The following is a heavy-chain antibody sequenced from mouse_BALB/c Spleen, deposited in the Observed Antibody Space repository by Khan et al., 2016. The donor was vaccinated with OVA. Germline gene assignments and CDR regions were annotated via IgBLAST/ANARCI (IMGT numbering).Heavy chain of an antibody. CDR3: ARETAYYGNYEAMDY. D-gene: IGHD2-10*01. V-gene: IGHV2-9*02. CDR2: IWAGGST. CDR1: GFSLTSYG. Sequence: PLEESGPGLVAPSQSLSISCTVSGFSLTSYGVHWVRQPPGKGLEWLGVIWAGGSTNYNSALMSRLNIRNDNSRSRVFLKLNSLQTDDTAMYYCARETAYYGNYEAMDYWGQGTSVTVSS. J-gene: IGHJ4*01.